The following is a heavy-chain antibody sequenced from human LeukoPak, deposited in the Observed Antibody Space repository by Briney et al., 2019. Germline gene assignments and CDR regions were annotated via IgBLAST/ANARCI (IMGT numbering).Heavy chain of an antibody. CDR2: IYYSGST. J-gene: IGHJ4*02. Sequence: PSETLSLTCTVSGGSISGSSYYWGWIRQPPGKGLEWIGSIYYSGSTYDNPSLKSRVTISVDTPKNQFSLKLSSVTAADTAVYYCAGITIFAVVLYWGQGTLVTVSS. CDR1: GGSISGSSYY. D-gene: IGHD3-3*01. V-gene: IGHV4-39*01. CDR3: AGITIFAVVLY.